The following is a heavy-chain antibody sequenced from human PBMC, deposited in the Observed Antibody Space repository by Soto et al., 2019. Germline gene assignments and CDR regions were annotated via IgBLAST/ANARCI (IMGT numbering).Heavy chain of an antibody. J-gene: IGHJ4*02. CDR2: ISAYNGNT. CDR1: GYTFTSYG. D-gene: IGHD1-1*01. V-gene: IGHV1-18*01. Sequence: ASVNVSCKASGYTFTSYGISWVRLAPGQGLEWMGWISAYNGNTNNAQKLQGRVTMTTDTSTSTAYMELRSLRSDDTAVYYCASSGTISPLDYWGQGTLVTVSS. CDR3: ASSGTISPLDY.